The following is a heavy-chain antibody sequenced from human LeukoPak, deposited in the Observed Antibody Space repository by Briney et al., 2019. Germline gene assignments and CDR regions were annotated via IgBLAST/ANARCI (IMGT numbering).Heavy chain of an antibody. J-gene: IGHJ4*02. D-gene: IGHD2-21*02. Sequence: GGSLRLSCAASGFTFSSYSMNWVRQAPGKGLEWVSSISSSSSYIYYADSVKGRFTISRDNSKNTLYLQMNSLRAEDTAVYYCAKDLSAVVTATGGHDYWGQGTLVTVSS. CDR1: GFTFSSYS. CDR3: AKDLSAVVTATGGHDY. V-gene: IGHV3-21*04. CDR2: ISSSSSYI.